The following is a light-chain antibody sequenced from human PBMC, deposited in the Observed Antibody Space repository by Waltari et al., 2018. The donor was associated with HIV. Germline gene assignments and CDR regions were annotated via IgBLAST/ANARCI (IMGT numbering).Light chain of an antibody. J-gene: IGKJ2*01. CDR1: ESVSNGY. V-gene: IGKV3-20*01. CDR3: QQYGGSPYT. Sequence: EIVLTQSPGTLSLSPGGRASLSCRASESVSNGYLAWYHQTPGQAPRLVIYYTSRRATGIPDRFSGSGSETDFSLTISRLEPEDFAVYYCQQYGGSPYTFGQGTKLEIK. CDR2: YTS.